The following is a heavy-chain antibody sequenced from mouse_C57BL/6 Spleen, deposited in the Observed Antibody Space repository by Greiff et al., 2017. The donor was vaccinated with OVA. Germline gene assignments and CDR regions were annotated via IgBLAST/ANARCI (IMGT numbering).Heavy chain of an antibody. CDR1: GYTFTSYG. J-gene: IGHJ4*01. CDR3: ANYDYDDYYAMDY. Sequence: VKLMESGAELARPGASVKLSCKASGYTFTSYGISWVKQRPGQGLEWIGEIYPRSGNTYYNEKFKGKATLTADKSSSTAYMELRSLTSEDSAVXFCANYDYDDYYAMDYWGQGTSVTVSS. V-gene: IGHV1-81*01. D-gene: IGHD2-4*01. CDR2: IYPRSGNT.